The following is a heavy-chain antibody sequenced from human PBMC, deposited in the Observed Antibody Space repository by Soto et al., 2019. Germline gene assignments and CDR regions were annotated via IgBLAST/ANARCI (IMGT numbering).Heavy chain of an antibody. CDR3: ARDQITIFGVVPHFFDP. CDR2: INAGNGNT. Sequence: GASVKVSCKASGYTFTSYAMHWVRQAPGQRLEWMGWINAGNGNTKYSQKFQGRVTITRDTSASTAYMELSSLRSEDTAVYYCARDQITIFGVVPHFFDPRGQGTLVTVSS. J-gene: IGHJ5*02. V-gene: IGHV1-3*01. CDR1: GYTFTSYA. D-gene: IGHD3-3*01.